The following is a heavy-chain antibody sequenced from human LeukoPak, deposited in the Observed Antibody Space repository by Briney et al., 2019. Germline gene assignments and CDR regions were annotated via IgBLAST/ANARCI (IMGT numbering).Heavy chain of an antibody. CDR1: GFTFSSYA. V-gene: IGHV3-23*01. Sequence: GGSLRLSCAASGFTFSSYAMSWVRQAPGKGLEWVSAISTTGGTTYYADSVKGRFTISRDNSKNTLYLQMNSLRAEDTAIYYCAKNGDRGAYCSGGTCYPYYYYCMDVWGKGTTVTISS. CDR3: AKNGDRGAYCSGGTCYPYYYYCMDV. D-gene: IGHD2-15*01. CDR2: ISTTGGTT. J-gene: IGHJ6*03.